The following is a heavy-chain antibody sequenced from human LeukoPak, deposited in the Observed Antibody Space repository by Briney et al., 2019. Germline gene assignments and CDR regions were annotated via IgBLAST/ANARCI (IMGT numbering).Heavy chain of an antibody. CDR2: ISGSGGST. D-gene: IGHD3-22*01. CDR3: AKDVYRGSGYYFYFYY. CDR1: GFTFSSYA. V-gene: IGHV3-23*01. Sequence: GGSLRLSCAASGFTFSSYAMSWVRQAPGKGLEWGSAISGSGGSTYYADSVKGRFTISRDNSKNTLYLQMNSLRAEDTAVYYCAKDVYRGSGYYFYFYYGGQGTLVTVSA. J-gene: IGHJ4*02.